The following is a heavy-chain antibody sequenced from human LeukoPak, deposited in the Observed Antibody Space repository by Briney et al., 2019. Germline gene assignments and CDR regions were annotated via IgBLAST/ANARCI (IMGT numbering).Heavy chain of an antibody. J-gene: IGHJ3*02. CDR2: INPNSGGT. CDR1: GYTFTGYY. CDR3: ARDHRITIFGVVIPGDI. V-gene: IGHV1-2*02. D-gene: IGHD3-3*01. Sequence: ASVKVSCTASGYTFTGYYMHWVRQAPGQGLEWMGWINPNSGGTNYAQKFQGRVTMTRDTSISTAYMELSRLRSDDTAVYYCARDHRITIFGVVIPGDIWGQGTMVTVSS.